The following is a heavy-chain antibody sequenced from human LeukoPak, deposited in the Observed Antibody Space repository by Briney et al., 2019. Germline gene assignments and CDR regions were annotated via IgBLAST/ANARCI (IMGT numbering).Heavy chain of an antibody. D-gene: IGHD4-23*01. CDR2: IYHSGST. V-gene: IGHV4-4*09. CDR1: GGSISSYY. J-gene: IGHJ4*02. CDR3: ATLTTVVTAYYFDY. Sequence: SETLSLTCTVSGGSISSYYWSWVRQPPGKGLEWIGYIYHSGSTDYNPSIKSRVTISVDTSKSQFSLKLTSVTAADTAVYYCATLTTVVTAYYFDYWGQGTLVTVSS.